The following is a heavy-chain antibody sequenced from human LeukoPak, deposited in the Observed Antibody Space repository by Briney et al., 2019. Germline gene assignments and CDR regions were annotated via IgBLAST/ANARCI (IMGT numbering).Heavy chain of an antibody. CDR3: AKDFILTGKSWSRYDYYYYMDV. CDR2: IRYDGSNK. J-gene: IGHJ6*03. CDR1: GFTFSSYG. V-gene: IGHV3-30*02. Sequence: PGGSLRLSCAASGFTFSSYGMHWVRQAPGKGLEWVAFIRYDGSNKYYVDSVKGRFTISRDNSKNTLYLQMNSLRAEDTAVYYCAKDFILTGKSWSRYDYYYYMDVWGKGTTVTVSS. D-gene: IGHD2-15*01.